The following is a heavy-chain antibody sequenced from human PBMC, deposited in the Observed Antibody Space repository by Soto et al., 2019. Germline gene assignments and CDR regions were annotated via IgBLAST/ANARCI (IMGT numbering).Heavy chain of an antibody. CDR3: ATGTYPHMLDS. CDR1: GFSFGTYA. Sequence: XGSLSLSFAASGFSFGTYAMNWVRQAPGKGLEWVSFISFSSSYIYYADSVRGRFTVSRDNAKNSLYLQLNNLRAEDTAVYYCATGTYPHMLDSWGQGTLVT. J-gene: IGHJ4*02. CDR2: ISFSSSYI. V-gene: IGHV3-21*01. D-gene: IGHD2-8*01.